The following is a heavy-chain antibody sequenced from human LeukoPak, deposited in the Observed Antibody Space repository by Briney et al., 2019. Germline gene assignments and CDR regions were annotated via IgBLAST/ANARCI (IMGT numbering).Heavy chain of an antibody. J-gene: IGHJ4*02. D-gene: IGHD3-10*01. Sequence: GGSLRLSCEASGFSISGQSMNWIRQAPGKGLEWVSYIRSTGTITYYADSVKGRFTISRDNARNSLYLQMDSLRAEDTAVYYCARGSEWFGEFLEDYWGQGTLVTVSS. V-gene: IGHV3-48*04. CDR2: IRSTGTIT. CDR1: GFSISGQS. CDR3: ARGSEWFGEFLEDY.